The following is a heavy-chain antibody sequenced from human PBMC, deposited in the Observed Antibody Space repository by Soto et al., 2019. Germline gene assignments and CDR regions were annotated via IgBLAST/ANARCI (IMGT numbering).Heavy chain of an antibody. CDR1: GFIFSDYW. CDR3: ARDLAGVDHGDYGGYYYYGMDV. CDR2: IKKDGSEK. V-gene: IGHV3-7*01. D-gene: IGHD4-17*01. Sequence: PGGSLRLSCAASGFIFSDYWMSWVRQAPGKGLEWVADIKKDGSEKYYVDSVKGRFTISRDNAKNSLYLQMNSLRDEDSAVYYCARDLAGVDHGDYGGYYYYGMDVWGQGTTVTVSS. J-gene: IGHJ6*02.